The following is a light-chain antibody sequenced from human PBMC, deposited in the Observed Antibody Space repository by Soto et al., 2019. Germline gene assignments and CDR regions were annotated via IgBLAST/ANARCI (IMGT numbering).Light chain of an antibody. CDR2: GAS. CDR1: QSVSSN. Sequence: EIVMTQSPATLSVSPGERATLSCRASQSVSSNLAWYQQKPGQAPRLLIYGASIRATGIPARFSGSGSWTEFTLTISSLQSEDFAVYYCQQYNTWPPITFGQGTRLGI. V-gene: IGKV3-15*01. J-gene: IGKJ5*01. CDR3: QQYNTWPPIT.